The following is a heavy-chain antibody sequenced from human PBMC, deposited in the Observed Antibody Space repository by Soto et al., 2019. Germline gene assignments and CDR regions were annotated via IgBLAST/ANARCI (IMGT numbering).Heavy chain of an antibody. CDR2: IYSSGGT. J-gene: IGHJ1*01. D-gene: IGHD5-12*01. CDR3: ARDGDGYDH. Sequence: NPSETLSLTCSVSGGSISSGSYYWTWIRQPPGKGLEWIGYIYSSGGTSYNPSLKSRVTISVDTSKNQFSLKLSSVTAADTAVYYCARDGDGYDHWGQGTLVTVSS. CDR1: GGSISSGSYY. V-gene: IGHV4-61*01.